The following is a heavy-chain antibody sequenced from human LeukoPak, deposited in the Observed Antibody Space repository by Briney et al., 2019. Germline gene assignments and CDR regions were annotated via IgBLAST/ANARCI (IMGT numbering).Heavy chain of an antibody. Sequence: SETLSLTCAVYGGSFSGYYWSWIRQPPGKGLEWIGEINHSGSTNYNPSLKSRVTISVDTSKNQFSLKLSSVTAADTAVYYCASLYSSSWYPSHYFDYWGQGTLVTVSS. V-gene: IGHV4-34*01. D-gene: IGHD6-13*01. CDR2: INHSGST. CDR1: GGSFSGYY. J-gene: IGHJ4*02. CDR3: ASLYSSSWYPSHYFDY.